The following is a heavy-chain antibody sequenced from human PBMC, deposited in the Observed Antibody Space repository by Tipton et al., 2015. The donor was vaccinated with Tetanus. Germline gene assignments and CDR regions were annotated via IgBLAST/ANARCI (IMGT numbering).Heavy chain of an antibody. CDR2: IYYSGST. D-gene: IGHD5-24*01. Sequence: TLSLTCTVSGGSISSYYWSWIRQPPGKGLEWIGYIYYSGSTNYNPSLKSRATMSVDTSKNQFSLRLSSVTAADTAVYYCARHPQTSNNLDYWGQGTLVTVSS. CDR3: ARHPQTSNNLDY. CDR1: GGSISSYY. J-gene: IGHJ4*02. V-gene: IGHV4-59*08.